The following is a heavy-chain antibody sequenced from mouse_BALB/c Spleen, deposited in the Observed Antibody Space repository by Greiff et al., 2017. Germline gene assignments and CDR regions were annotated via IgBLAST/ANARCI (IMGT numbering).Heavy chain of an antibody. CDR3: ISYGYEGRYYAMDY. D-gene: IGHD2-2*01. J-gene: IGHJ4*01. V-gene: IGHV6-6*02. Sequence: EVKVEESGGGLVQPGGSMKLSCVASGFTFSDYWMNWVRQSPEKGLEWVAEIRLKSNNYATHYAESVKGRFTISRDDSKSSVYLQMNNLRAEDTGIYYCISYGYEGRYYAMDYWGQGTSVTVSS. CDR1: GFTFSDYW. CDR2: IRLKSNNYAT.